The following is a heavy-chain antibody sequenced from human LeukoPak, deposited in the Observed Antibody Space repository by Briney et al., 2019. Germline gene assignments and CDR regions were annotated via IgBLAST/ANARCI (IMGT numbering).Heavy chain of an antibody. CDR1: GYSISSGYY. Sequence: PSETLSLTCTVSGYSISSGYYWGWIRQPPGKGLEWIGSIYHSGSTYYNPSLKSRVTISVDTSKNQFSLKLSSVTAADTAVYYCVRMPYSSSSQGFDYWGQGTLVTVSS. CDR3: VRMPYSSSSQGFDY. CDR2: IYHSGST. V-gene: IGHV4-38-2*02. J-gene: IGHJ4*02. D-gene: IGHD6-13*01.